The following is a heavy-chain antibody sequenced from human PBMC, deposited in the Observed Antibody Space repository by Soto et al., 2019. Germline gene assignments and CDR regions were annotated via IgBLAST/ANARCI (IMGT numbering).Heavy chain of an antibody. CDR3: AMVSPAYYYYYGMDV. Sequence: SETLSLTCAVSGGSFSGYYWSWIRQPPGKGLEWIGEINHSGSTNYNPSLKSRVTISVDTSKNQFSLKLSSVTAADTAVYYCAMVSPAYYYYYGMDVWGQGTTVTVSS. V-gene: IGHV4-34*01. J-gene: IGHJ6*02. CDR2: INHSGST. CDR1: GGSFSGYY. D-gene: IGHD2-15*01.